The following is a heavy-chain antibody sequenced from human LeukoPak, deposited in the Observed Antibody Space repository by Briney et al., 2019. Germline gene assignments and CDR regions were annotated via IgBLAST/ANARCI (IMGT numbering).Heavy chain of an antibody. CDR1: GGTFSSYA. D-gene: IGHD3-10*01. CDR3: AKDGYGSGSYSQYFDY. V-gene: IGHV1-69*04. Sequence: EASVKVPCKASGGTFSSYAISWVRQAPGQGLEWMGRIIPILGIANYAQKFQGRVTITADKSTSTAYMELSSLRSEDTAVYYCAKDGYGSGSYSQYFDYWGQGTLVTVSS. CDR2: IIPILGIA. J-gene: IGHJ4*02.